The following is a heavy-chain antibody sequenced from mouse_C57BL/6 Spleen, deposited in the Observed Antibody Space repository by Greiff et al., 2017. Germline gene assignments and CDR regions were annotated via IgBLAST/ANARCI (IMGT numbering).Heavy chain of an antibody. V-gene: IGHV1-55*01. CDR1: GYTFTSYW. D-gene: IGHD1-1*01. CDR2: IYPGSGST. CDR3: ARGDYYGSSIYAMDY. J-gene: IGHJ4*01. Sequence: QVQLQQSGAELVKPGASVKMSCKASGYTFTSYWITWVKQRPGQGLEWIGDIYPGSGSTNYNEKFKSKATLTVDTSSSTAYMQLSSLTSEDSAVYYCARGDYYGSSIYAMDYWGQGTSVTVSS.